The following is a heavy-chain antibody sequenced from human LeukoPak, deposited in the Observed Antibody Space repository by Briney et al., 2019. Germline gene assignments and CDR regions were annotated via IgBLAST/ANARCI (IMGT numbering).Heavy chain of an antibody. V-gene: IGHV3-9*03. D-gene: IGHD6-19*01. CDR1: GFTFDDYA. Sequence: PGRSLRLSCIASGFTFDDYAMHWVRQAPGKGLEWVSGISWNRGSIGYADSVKGRFTISRDNAKNSLYLQMNSLRAEDMALYHCAKAVRPPVAGSSAFDIWGQGTMVTVSS. CDR3: AKAVRPPVAGSSAFDI. J-gene: IGHJ3*02. CDR2: ISWNRGSI.